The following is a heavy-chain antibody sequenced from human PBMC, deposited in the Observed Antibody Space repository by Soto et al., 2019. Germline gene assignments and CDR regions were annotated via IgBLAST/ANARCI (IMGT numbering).Heavy chain of an antibody. CDR2: ISGSGGDT. CDR3: AKSRSGSCYAGIDY. CDR1: GFTFSSYA. Sequence: GGSLRLSCAASGFTFSSYAMSWVRQAPGKGLEWVSTISGSGGDTYHADSVKGRFTISRDNSENTLYLQMSSLRAEDTAEYYCAKSRSGSCYAGIDYWGQGTVVTVSS. J-gene: IGHJ4*02. D-gene: IGHD2-2*01. V-gene: IGHV3-23*01.